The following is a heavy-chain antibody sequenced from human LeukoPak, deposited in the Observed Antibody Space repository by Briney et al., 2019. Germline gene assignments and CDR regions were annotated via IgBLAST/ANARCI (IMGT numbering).Heavy chain of an antibody. D-gene: IGHD5-18*01. CDR2: INHSGST. J-gene: IGHJ4*02. CDR1: GGSFSGYY. CDR3: ARWGTWIQLWYTDY. Sequence: PSETLSLTCAVYGGSFSGYYWSWIRQPPGKGLEWIGEINHSGSTNYNPSLKTRVAISVDPSKHQFSLKLSSVTAADTAVYYCARWGTWIQLWYTDYWGQGTLVTVSS. V-gene: IGHV4-34*01.